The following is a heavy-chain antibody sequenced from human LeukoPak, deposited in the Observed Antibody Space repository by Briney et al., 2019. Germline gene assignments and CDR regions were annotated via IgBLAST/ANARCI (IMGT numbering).Heavy chain of an antibody. V-gene: IGHV5-51*01. CDR2: IYPGDSDA. CDR1: AYIFTTYW. J-gene: IGHJ4*02. CDR3: ARRAGLRSGDWGPEPTDY. D-gene: IGHD1-14*01. Sequence: GESLKISCKGSAYIFTTYWIGWVRQMPGKGLEWMGIIYPGDSDARYSPSFQGQVTISADKSINTAYLQWSSLKASDTAMYYCARRAGLRSGDWGPEPTDYWGQGTLVIVSS.